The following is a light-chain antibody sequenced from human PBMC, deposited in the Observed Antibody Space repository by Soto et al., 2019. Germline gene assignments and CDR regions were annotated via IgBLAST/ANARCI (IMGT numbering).Light chain of an antibody. CDR2: DAY. CDR3: QQYDNLPPLT. Sequence: DIPMTQTPSSLSASVGDRVTITCQASQDISNYVNWYQQKPWKAPKLLIYDAYNLETGVPSRFSGSGYGTDFTFTISSLQPDDIATYYCQQYDNLPPLTFGGGTKVEIK. CDR1: QDISNY. V-gene: IGKV1-33*01. J-gene: IGKJ4*02.